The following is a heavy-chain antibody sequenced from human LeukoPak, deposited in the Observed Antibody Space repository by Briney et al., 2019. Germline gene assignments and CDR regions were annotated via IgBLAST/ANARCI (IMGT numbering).Heavy chain of an antibody. CDR3: VRGAMVSKPGDF. CDR1: GVSVNSRTFF. J-gene: IGHJ4*02. CDR2: VYSTGNV. Sequence: PSETLSLTCSVSGVSVNSRTFFWNWVRQPPGKGLGWIGSVYSTGNVYQSPSLQSRVAISVDASNNSFSLTLQSVTAADMGVYFCVRGAMVSKPGDFWGPGTLVIVSS. V-gene: IGHV4-39*02. D-gene: IGHD2-8*01.